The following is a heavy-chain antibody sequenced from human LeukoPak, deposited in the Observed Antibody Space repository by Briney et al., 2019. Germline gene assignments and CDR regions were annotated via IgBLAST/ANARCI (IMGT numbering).Heavy chain of an antibody. Sequence: GGSLRLSCAASGFTFSSYAMSWARQAPGKGLEWVSAISGSGGSTYYADSVKGRFTISRDNSKNTLYLQMNSLRAEDTAVYYCAKRGKMATIRTALDYWGQGTLVTVSS. V-gene: IGHV3-23*01. J-gene: IGHJ4*02. CDR2: ISGSGGST. CDR3: AKRGKMATIRTALDY. CDR1: GFTFSSYA. D-gene: IGHD5-24*01.